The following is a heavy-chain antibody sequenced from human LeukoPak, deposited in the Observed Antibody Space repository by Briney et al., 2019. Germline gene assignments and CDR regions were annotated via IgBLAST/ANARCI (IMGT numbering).Heavy chain of an antibody. J-gene: IGHJ3*02. V-gene: IGHV1-69*13. CDR2: IIPIFGTA. CDR3: AREWASGSFDI. D-gene: IGHD2-15*01. CDR1: GYTFTSYG. Sequence: GASVKVSCKASGYTFTSYGISWVRQAPGQGLEWMGGIIPIFGTANYAQKFQGRVTITADESTSTAYMELSSLRSEDTAVYYCAREWASGSFDIWGQGTMVTVSS.